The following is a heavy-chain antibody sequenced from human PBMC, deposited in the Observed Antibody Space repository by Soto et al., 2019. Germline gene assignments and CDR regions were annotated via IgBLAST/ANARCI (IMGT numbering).Heavy chain of an antibody. V-gene: IGHV1-18*01. Sequence: QVHLVQSGAEVKKPGASVKVSCKGSGYTFTSYGITWVRQAPGQGLEWMGWISAHNGNTDYAQRLQGRVTVTRDTSTSTAYMELRSLRSDDTAVYYCARGRYGAYWGQGALVPVSS. CDR1: GYTFTSYG. CDR3: ARGRYGAY. D-gene: IGHD3-10*01. CDR2: ISAHNGNT. J-gene: IGHJ4*02.